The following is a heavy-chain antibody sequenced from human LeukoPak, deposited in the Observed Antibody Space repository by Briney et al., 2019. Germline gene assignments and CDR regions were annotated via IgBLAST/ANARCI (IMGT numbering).Heavy chain of an antibody. CDR2: MNPNSGNT. Sequence: ASVKVSCKASGYTFTSYDINWVRQATGQGLEWMGWMNPNSGNTGYAQKFQGRVTMTRNTSISTAYMELSSLRSEDTAVYYCARAASYSSSGKTRKNYYFDYWGQETLVTVSS. J-gene: IGHJ4*02. CDR3: ARAASYSSSGKTRKNYYFDY. V-gene: IGHV1-8*01. D-gene: IGHD6-13*01. CDR1: GYTFTSYD.